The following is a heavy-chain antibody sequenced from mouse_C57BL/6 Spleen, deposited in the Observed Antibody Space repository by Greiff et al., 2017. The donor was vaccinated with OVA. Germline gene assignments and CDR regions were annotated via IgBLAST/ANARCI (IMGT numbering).Heavy chain of an antibody. J-gene: IGHJ2*01. Sequence: QVQLQQPGAELVRPGSSVKLSCKASGYTFTSYWMHWVKQRPIQGLEWIGNIDPSDSETHYNQKFKDKATLTVDKSSSTAYMQLSSLTSEDSAVYYCARGYYGSSYYFDYWGPGTTLTVSS. D-gene: IGHD1-1*01. V-gene: IGHV1-52*01. CDR2: IDPSDSET. CDR3: ARGYYGSSYYFDY. CDR1: GYTFTSYW.